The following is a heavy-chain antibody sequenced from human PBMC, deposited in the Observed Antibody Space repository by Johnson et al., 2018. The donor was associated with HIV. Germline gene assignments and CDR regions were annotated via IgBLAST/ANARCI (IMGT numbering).Heavy chain of an antibody. D-gene: IGHD2-15*01. J-gene: IGHJ3*02. V-gene: IGHV3-74*03. CDR1: GFSFNNYW. Sequence: VQLVESGGGVVQPGRSLRLSCATSGFSFNNYWMHWVRQAPGKGLVWVSRINTDGSRTTYADSVKGRFTSSRDNAKNTLYLQMNSLRAEDTAVYYCAREEVVVAATQDDAFDIWGQGTMVTVSS. CDR3: AREEVVVAATQDDAFDI. CDR2: INTDGSRT.